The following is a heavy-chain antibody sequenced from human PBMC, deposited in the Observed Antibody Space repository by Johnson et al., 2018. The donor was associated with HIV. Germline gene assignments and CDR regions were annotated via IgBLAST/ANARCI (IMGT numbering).Heavy chain of an antibody. CDR1: GFTFSSYG. J-gene: IGHJ3*01. V-gene: IGHV3-33*06. CDR2: IYYDGSNK. CDR3: AKEYLRYSGTYAGAFDL. D-gene: IGHD1-26*01. Sequence: QVQLVESGGGVVQPGRSLRLSCAASGFTFSSYGMHWVRQAPGKGLEWVAVIYYDGSNKYYADSMKGRFTISRDNYQNTLYLQMNSQRAEDTAVYYCAKEYLRYSGTYAGAFDLWCQGTMVTVSS.